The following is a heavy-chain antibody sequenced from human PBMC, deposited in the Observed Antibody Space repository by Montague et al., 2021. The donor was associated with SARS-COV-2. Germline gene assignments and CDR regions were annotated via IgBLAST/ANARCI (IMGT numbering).Heavy chain of an antibody. D-gene: IGHD3-3*01. CDR2: IYNSGTT. CDR3: ARVVTIFGVGDTFDY. J-gene: IGHJ4*02. Sequence: SETPSLTCTVTGGSISSSGHYWGWIRQPPGKGLEWIGTIYNSGTTYYNPSLKSRVTISVDTSKNQFSLKLSSVTAADTAVYYCARVVTIFGVGDTFDYWGQGTLVTVSS. CDR1: GGSISSSGHY. V-gene: IGHV4-39*07.